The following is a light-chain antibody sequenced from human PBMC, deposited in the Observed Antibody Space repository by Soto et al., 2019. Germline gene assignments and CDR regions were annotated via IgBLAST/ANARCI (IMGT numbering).Light chain of an antibody. J-gene: IGKJ1*01. CDR3: QQYINWPRT. V-gene: IGKV3-15*01. CDR1: QSVSSN. CDR2: GAS. Sequence: EIVMTQSTATLSVSPGERATLSCRASQSVSSNLAWYQQKPGQAPRLLIFGASTRAPGIPARFSGSGSGTEFTLTISSLQSEDFAVYYCQQYINWPRTFGQGTKVEIK.